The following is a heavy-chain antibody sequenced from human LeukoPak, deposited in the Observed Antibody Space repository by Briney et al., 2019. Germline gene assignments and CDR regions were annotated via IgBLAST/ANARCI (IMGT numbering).Heavy chain of an antibody. Sequence: ASVKVSCKASGYTFTGYYMHWVRQAPGQGLEWMGWINPNSGGTNYAQKFQGRVTMTRDTSISTAYMELSRLRFDDTAVYYCARIGDYWYYFDYWGQGTLVTVSS. CDR1: GYTFTGYY. D-gene: IGHD4-17*01. CDR3: ARIGDYWYYFDY. J-gene: IGHJ4*02. V-gene: IGHV1-2*02. CDR2: INPNSGGT.